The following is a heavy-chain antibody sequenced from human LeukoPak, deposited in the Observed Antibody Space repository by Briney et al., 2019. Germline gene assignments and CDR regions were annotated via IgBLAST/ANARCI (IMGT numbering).Heavy chain of an antibody. V-gene: IGHV3-48*02. D-gene: IGHD6-13*01. CDR2: IGTSSSTI. J-gene: IGHJ4*02. CDR1: GFTFSTYG. CDR3: ARAESLAAAGTGYFDY. Sequence: SGGSLRLSCAASGFTFSTYGMNWVRQAPGKGLEWVSYIGTSSSTIYYADSVKGRFTISRDNAKNSLYLQMNSLRDEDTAVYYCARAESLAAAGTGYFDYWGQGTLVAVSS.